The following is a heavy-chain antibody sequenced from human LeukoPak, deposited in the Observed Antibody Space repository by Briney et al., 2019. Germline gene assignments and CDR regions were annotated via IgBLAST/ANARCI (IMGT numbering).Heavy chain of an antibody. V-gene: IGHV3-23*01. Sequence: GGSLRLSCAASGFTFSSYAMSWVRQAPGKGLEWVSAISGSGGSTYYADSVKGRFTISRDNSKNTLYLQMNSLRAEDTAVYYCARMAYFARSVAPLIDYWGQGTLVTVSS. D-gene: IGHD2/OR15-2a*01. CDR2: ISGSGGST. CDR3: ARMAYFARSVAPLIDY. CDR1: GFTFSSYA. J-gene: IGHJ4*02.